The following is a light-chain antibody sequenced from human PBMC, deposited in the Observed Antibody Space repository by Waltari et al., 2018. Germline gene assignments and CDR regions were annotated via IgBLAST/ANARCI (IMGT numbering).Light chain of an antibody. V-gene: IGLV1-44*01. CDR1: TFNCGSNH. CDR2: GNG. Sequence: QSVLPQPPSASGTPGPRVTIPCSGSTFNCGSNHVCWFQQLPGPAPKLLIYGNGHRPSGVPDRFSGSKSGTSASLAISGLQSDDEADYYCATWEGSQRVFGTGTKVTVL. CDR3: ATWEGSQRV. J-gene: IGLJ1*01.